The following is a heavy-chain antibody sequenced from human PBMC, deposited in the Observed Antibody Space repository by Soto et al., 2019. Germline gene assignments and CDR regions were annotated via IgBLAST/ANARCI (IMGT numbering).Heavy chain of an antibody. J-gene: IGHJ6*02. CDR3: AREGYCSSTSCYTPHYYYYGMGV. D-gene: IGHD2-2*02. V-gene: IGHV1-69*13. CDR1: GGTFSSYA. Sequence: SVKVSCKASGGTFSSYAISWVRQAPGQGLEWMGGIIPIFGTANYAQKFQGRVTITADESTSTAYMELSSLRSEDTAVYYCAREGYCSSTSCYTPHYYYYGMGVWGQGTTVTVS. CDR2: IIPIFGTA.